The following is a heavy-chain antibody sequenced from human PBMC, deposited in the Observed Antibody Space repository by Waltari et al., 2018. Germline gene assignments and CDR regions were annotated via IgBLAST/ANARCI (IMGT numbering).Heavy chain of an antibody. D-gene: IGHD1-26*01. Sequence: QVQLVQSGAEVKKPGASVKVSCKASGYTFTGYFMHWVRQAPGQGLEWMGGINPNGGATNYAQKVQGWVTMTRDTSVSTAYMELSRLKSDDTAVYYCARASREAATTGAFDIWGQGTMVSVSS. J-gene: IGHJ3*02. CDR3: ARASREAATTGAFDI. CDR2: INPNGGAT. CDR1: GYTFTGYF. V-gene: IGHV1-2*04.